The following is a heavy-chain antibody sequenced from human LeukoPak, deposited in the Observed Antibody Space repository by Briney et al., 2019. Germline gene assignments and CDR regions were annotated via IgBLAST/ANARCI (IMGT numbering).Heavy chain of an antibody. Sequence: GASVKVSCKASGGTFSSYAISWVRQAPGQGLEWMGRIIPILGIANYAQQFHGRVTITADKSTSTAYMELSSLRSEDTAVYYCARGYYYDSSGYFEFDYWGQGTLVTVSS. CDR1: GGTFSSYA. D-gene: IGHD3-22*01. J-gene: IGHJ4*02. CDR3: ARGYYYDSSGYFEFDY. V-gene: IGHV1-69*04. CDR2: IIPILGIA.